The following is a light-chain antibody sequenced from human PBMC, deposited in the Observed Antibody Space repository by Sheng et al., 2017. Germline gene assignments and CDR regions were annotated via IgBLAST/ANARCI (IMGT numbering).Light chain of an antibody. CDR2: DVS. J-gene: IGLJ2*01. Sequence: QSALTQPASVSGSPGQSIAVSCTGSSTDVGGYNYVSWYQHHPGKAPKLIIYDVSLRPSGVSDRFSGSKSGNTASLTISGLQPEDEADYYCSSYTGSFTPLFGGGTKLTVL. CDR3: SSYTGSFTPL. CDR1: STDVGGYNY. V-gene: IGLV2-14*03.